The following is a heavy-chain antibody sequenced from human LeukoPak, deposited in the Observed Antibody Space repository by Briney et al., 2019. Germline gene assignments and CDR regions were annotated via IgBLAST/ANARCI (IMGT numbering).Heavy chain of an antibody. J-gene: IGHJ4*02. CDR2: ISSSSSYI. V-gene: IGHV3-21*01. D-gene: IGHD6-13*01. Sequence: GGSLRLSCASSVFTFSSYSMNWVRQAPGKGLEWVSSISSSSSYIYYADSVKGRFTISRDNAKNSLYLQMNSLRAEDTAVYYCARDIADERDYWGQGTLVTVSS. CDR3: ARDIADERDY. CDR1: VFTFSSYS.